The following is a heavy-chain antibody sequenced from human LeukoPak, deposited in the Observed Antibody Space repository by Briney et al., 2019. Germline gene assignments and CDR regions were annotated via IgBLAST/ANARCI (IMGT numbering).Heavy chain of an antibody. Sequence: GSSSSSYWVRSLRHMAAKKQKWMGRIDPSDSYTNYSPSFQGHVTISADKSISTAYLQWSSLKASDTAMYYCASYGSGVACDYWGQGTLAAVCS. CDR1: GSSSSSYW. J-gene: IGHJ4*02. CDR3: ASYGSGVACDY. V-gene: IGHV5-10-1*01. D-gene: IGHD3-10*01. CDR2: IDPSDSYT.